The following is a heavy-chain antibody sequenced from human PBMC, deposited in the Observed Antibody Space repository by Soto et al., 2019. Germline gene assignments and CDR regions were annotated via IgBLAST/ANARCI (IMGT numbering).Heavy chain of an antibody. D-gene: IGHD5-18*01. CDR2: IRTKAHGGTT. J-gene: IGHJ4*02. Sequence: GGSLRLSCTTSGFSSGDYAMSWFRQAPGKGLEWVGFIRTKAHGGTTEYAASVKGRFTISRDDSNSIAYLQMNSLKTEDTAVYYCTSGGRIQLWSPTYFDYWGQGTLVTVSS. CDR3: TSGGRIQLWSPTYFDY. CDR1: GFSSGDYA. V-gene: IGHV3-49*03.